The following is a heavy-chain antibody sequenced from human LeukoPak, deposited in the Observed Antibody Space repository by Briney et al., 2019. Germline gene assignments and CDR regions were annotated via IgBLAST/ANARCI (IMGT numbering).Heavy chain of an antibody. V-gene: IGHV1-8*01. CDR2: MNPNSGNT. CDR3: ARGPPAAGLNPSYYYYYMDV. D-gene: IGHD6-13*01. J-gene: IGHJ6*03. CDR1: GYTYTSYD. Sequence: GASVKVSCKASGYTYTSYDINWVRQATGQGLEWMGWMNPNSGNTGYAQKFQGRVTMTRNTSISTAYMELSSLRSEDTAVYYCARGPPAAGLNPSYYYYYMDVWGKGTTVTISS.